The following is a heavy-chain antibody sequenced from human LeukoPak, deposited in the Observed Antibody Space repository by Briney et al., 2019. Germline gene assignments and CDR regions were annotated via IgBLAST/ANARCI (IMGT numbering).Heavy chain of an antibody. D-gene: IGHD3-10*01. V-gene: IGHV4-39*01. CDR3: VGEEYGTGSYYKSSV. J-gene: IGHJ1*01. Sequence: PSETLSLTCTVSDGSISSDSFYWGWIRQPPGKGLEWIGSMFYSGYKTRTTYYNPSLESRVTISVDTSKNLCSLKLTSVTAADTAVYYCVGEEYGTGSYYKSSVWGQGALVTVSS. CDR2: MFYSGYKTRTT. CDR1: DGSISSDSFY.